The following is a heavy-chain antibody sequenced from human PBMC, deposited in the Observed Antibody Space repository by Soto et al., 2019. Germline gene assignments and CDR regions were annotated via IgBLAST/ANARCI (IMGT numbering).Heavy chain of an antibody. CDR2: IMQDGSQK. Sequence: GGSLRLSCEASGFTFSTYWMSWVRQAPGKGLEWVANIMQDGSQKYLVDSVKGRFTISRDNSKNTLYLRMNSLRAEDTAVYYCARDPAVAAAYFDYWGQGTLVTVSS. D-gene: IGHD6-19*01. V-gene: IGHV3-7*03. CDR1: GFTFSTYW. J-gene: IGHJ4*02. CDR3: ARDPAVAAAYFDY.